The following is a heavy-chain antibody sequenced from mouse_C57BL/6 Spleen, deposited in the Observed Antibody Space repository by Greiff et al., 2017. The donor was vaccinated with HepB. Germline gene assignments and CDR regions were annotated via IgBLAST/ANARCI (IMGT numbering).Heavy chain of an antibody. CDR2: IYPSNGGT. J-gene: IGHJ4*01. V-gene: IGHV1-53*01. D-gene: IGHD3-2*02. CDR1: GYTFTSYW. Sequence: QVQLQQPGPELVKPGASVKLSCKASGYTFTSYWMHWVKQGPGQGLEWIGNIYPSNGGTNYNAKFKSKATLTGDKFYSIAYMQLSSLTSEDSAVYYCARRDSSGYFYAMDYWGQGTSVTVSS. CDR3: ARRDSSGYFYAMDY.